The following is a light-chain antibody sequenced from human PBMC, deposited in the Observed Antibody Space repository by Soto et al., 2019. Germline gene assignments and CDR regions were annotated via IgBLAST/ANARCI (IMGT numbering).Light chain of an antibody. CDR1: QNIDDF. V-gene: IGKV1-39*01. Sequence: DVQMTQSPSSLSASIGDRVTLTCRASQNIDDFLNWYQVKSDKGPKLLIYGTSTLQSGVPSRFSGGGSGTEFTLTIRNLHPEEFACYYCQQFYSPGLSFGGGTRVEL. CDR3: QQFYSPGLS. J-gene: IGKJ4*01. CDR2: GTS.